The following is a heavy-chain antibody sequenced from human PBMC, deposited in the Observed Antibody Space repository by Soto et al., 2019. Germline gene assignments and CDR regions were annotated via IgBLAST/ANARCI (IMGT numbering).Heavy chain of an antibody. CDR3: ARRNYGEEGYFFDF. Sequence: QVQLRESGPGLVRPSETLSLTCTVSGGSITGYYWSWIRQPPGKGLEWIGYIYDSGTTTYNAALKSRVTISVDTSKNQFSLNLRSVTAADTAVYYCARRNYGEEGYFFDFWGQGLLVTVSS. J-gene: IGHJ4*02. CDR1: GGSITGYY. CDR2: IYDSGTT. D-gene: IGHD4-17*01. V-gene: IGHV4-59*08.